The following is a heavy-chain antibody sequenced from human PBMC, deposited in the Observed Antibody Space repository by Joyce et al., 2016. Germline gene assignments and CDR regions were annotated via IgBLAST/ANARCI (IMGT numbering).Heavy chain of an antibody. J-gene: IGHJ3*02. CDR1: GGNFYDYT. Sequence: VQLVQSGAEVKKPGSSVKVSCKVSGGNFYDYTITWVRQAPGHGLEWMGRIIPIVGVANYARKFRGRVARTADKSTATAYLELNSLRLDDTAMFFCTRGRIEYSKTFNAYDIWGQGTMVTVSS. D-gene: IGHD2/OR15-2a*01. CDR3: TRGRIEYSKTFNAYDI. CDR2: IIPIVGVA. V-gene: IGHV1-69*04.